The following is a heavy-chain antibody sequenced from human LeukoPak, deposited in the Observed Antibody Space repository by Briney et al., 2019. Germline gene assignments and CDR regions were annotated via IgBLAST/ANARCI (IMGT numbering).Heavy chain of an antibody. D-gene: IGHD1-1*01. CDR1: GGSINTYY. V-gene: IGHV4-59*08. J-gene: IGHJ3*02. CDR2: IYYSGST. Sequence: PSETLSLTCTVSGGSINTYYWSWIRQSPGKGLEWIGSIYYSGSTNYNPSLKSRVTISVGTSKNQFSLELSSVTAADTAVYYCAVKLTRNTFESWGQGKMVPVSS. CDR3: AVKLTRNTFES.